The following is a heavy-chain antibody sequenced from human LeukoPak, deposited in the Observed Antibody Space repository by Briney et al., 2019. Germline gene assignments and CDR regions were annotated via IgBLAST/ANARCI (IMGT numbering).Heavy chain of an antibody. CDR3: ARVPVASWIQLDS. V-gene: IGHV3-53*01. D-gene: IGHD6-13*01. J-gene: IGHJ4*02. CDR2: IYSGGST. Sequence: GGSLRLSCAASGFTVSSNYMSWVRQAPGKGLEWVSIIYSGGSTYFADSVKGRFTISRDNSKNTLYLQMNSLRAEDTALYYCARVPVASWIQLDSWGQGTLVTASS. CDR1: GFTVSSNY.